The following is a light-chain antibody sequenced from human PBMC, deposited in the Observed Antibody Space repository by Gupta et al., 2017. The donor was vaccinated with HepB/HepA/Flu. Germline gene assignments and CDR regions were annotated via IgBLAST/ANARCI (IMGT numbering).Light chain of an antibody. J-gene: IGKJ4*02. CDR1: QGISSL. CDR3: QQTNSFPVK. Sequence: DIQLTQSPSSVSASVGDRVTITCRASQGISSLVAWYQQKPGKAPNLLIYAASRVQSGVPSRVSGSGSGTDFTLTIRRLQPEDLANYYCQQTNSFPVKFGGGTEVEIK. CDR2: AAS. V-gene: IGKV1-12*01.